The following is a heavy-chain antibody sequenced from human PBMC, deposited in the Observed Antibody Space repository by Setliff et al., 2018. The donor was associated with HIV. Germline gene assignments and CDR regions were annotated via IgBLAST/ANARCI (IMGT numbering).Heavy chain of an antibody. CDR1: GGSIRSGGYF. CDR3: ARVILAGKFKSYYFDY. V-gene: IGHV4-31*03. J-gene: IGHJ4*02. Sequence: PSETLSLTCTVSGGSIRSGGYFWTWIRQHPGKGLEWIGYIYHSGSTYYNPSLKSRATISVDTSKNQFSLKLSSVTAADTAVYYCARVILAGKFKSYYFDYWGQGTLVTSPQ. D-gene: IGHD3-10*01. CDR2: IYHSGST.